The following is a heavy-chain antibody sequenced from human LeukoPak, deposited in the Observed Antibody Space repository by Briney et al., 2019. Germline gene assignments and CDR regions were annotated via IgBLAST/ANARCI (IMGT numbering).Heavy chain of an antibody. J-gene: IGHJ4*02. CDR2: IYYSGST. CDR3: ARGGYGVPSY. Sequence: SETQSLTCTVSGGSISSYYWSWIRQPPGKGLEWIGYIYYSGSTNYNPSLKSRVTISVDTSKNQFSLKLSSVTAADTAVYYCARGGYGVPSYWGQGTLVTVSS. V-gene: IGHV4-59*01. CDR1: GGSISSYY. D-gene: IGHD4-17*01.